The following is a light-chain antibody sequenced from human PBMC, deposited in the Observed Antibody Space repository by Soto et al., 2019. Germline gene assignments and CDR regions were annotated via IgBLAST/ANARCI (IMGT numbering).Light chain of an antibody. CDR1: QDISNY. Sequence: DIQMTQSPSSLSASVGDRVTITCQASQDISNYLNWYQQKPGKAPKLLIIDASNLETGVPSRFSGSGSGTDFTFTISSLQPEDIATYYCQQYDSLPRTFGQGTKLEIK. V-gene: IGKV1-33*01. CDR2: DAS. CDR3: QQYDSLPRT. J-gene: IGKJ2*02.